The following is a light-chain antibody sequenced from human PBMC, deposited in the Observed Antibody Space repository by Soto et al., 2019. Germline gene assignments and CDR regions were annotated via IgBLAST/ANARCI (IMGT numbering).Light chain of an antibody. V-gene: IGKV3-20*01. Sequence: EIVLTQSPGTLSLSPGERATLSCTASQSVTSSCLAWYQRRPGRAPRLLIHTTSIRATDIPDRFSGSGSGTDFTLAISRLEPEDSGMYYCQQCGGSPLFSFGPGTRVDI. J-gene: IGKJ3*01. CDR3: QQCGGSPLFS. CDR1: QSVTSSC. CDR2: TTS.